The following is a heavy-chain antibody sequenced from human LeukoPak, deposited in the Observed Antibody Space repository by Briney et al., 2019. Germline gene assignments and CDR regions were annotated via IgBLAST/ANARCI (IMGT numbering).Heavy chain of an antibody. CDR1: GYTFTSYD. V-gene: IGHV1-8*03. Sequence: GASVKVSCKASGYTFTSYDINWVRQATGQGHEWMGWMNPNSGNTGYAQKFQGRVTITRNTSISTAYMELSSLRSEDTAVYYCARVAQRGKATLGYWGQGTLVTVSS. J-gene: IGHJ4*02. CDR2: MNPNSGNT. D-gene: IGHD4-23*01. CDR3: ARVAQRGKATLGY.